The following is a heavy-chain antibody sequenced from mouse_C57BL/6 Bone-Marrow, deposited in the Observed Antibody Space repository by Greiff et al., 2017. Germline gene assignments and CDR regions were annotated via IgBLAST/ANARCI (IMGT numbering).Heavy chain of an antibody. Sequence: EVKLVESGGDLVKPGGSLKLSCAASGFTFSSYGMSWVRQTPDKRLEWVAPISSGGSYTYYPDSVKGRFTMSRDNAKNTLYLQMSSLQSEDTAMDYCARGWLLQTWFAYWGQGTLVTVSA. V-gene: IGHV5-6*01. J-gene: IGHJ3*01. CDR3: ARGWLLQTWFAY. CDR1: GFTFSSYG. D-gene: IGHD2-3*01. CDR2: ISSGGSYT.